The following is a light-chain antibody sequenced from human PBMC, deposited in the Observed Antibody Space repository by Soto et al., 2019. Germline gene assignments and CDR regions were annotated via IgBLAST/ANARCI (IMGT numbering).Light chain of an antibody. Sequence: QSALPRPPSASGSPGQSVTIPCTGTSSDVGGDNYVSWYQQHPGKPPKLTIYEVSNRPSGVPDRCSGSRSGNTASLTVSGVEAEDEDYYYCSSYAGSNNCVFGTGTKLTVL. J-gene: IGLJ1*01. CDR3: SSYAGSNNCV. CDR2: EVS. V-gene: IGLV2-8*01. CDR1: SSDVGGDNY.